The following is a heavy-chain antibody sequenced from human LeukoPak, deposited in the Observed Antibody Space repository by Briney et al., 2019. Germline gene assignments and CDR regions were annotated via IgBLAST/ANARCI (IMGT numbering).Heavy chain of an antibody. CDR2: INSDGSST. J-gene: IGHJ4*02. CDR3: ATLSMVTPFDY. Sequence: GGSLRLSCAASGFTFSSYLMHWVRQAPGKGLVWVSRINSDGSSTSYADSVRGRFTISRDNAKNTLYLQMNSLGAEDTAVYYCATLSMVTPFDYWGQGTLVTVSS. CDR1: GFTFSSYL. V-gene: IGHV3-74*01. D-gene: IGHD4-17*01.